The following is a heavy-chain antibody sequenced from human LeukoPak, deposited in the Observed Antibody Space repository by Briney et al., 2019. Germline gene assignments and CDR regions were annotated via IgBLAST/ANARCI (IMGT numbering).Heavy chain of an antibody. D-gene: IGHD6-19*01. V-gene: IGHV3-23*01. CDR2: VSGSGGST. Sequence: PGGSLRLSCAASGFTFSSYAMSWVREGPGEGLEWVSGVSGSGGSTYYADSVKGRFTISRDNSKNTLYLQMNSLRAEDTAVYYCAKSLDLAVAGIDYWGQGTLVTVSS. J-gene: IGHJ4*02. CDR3: AKSLDLAVAGIDY. CDR1: GFTFSSYA.